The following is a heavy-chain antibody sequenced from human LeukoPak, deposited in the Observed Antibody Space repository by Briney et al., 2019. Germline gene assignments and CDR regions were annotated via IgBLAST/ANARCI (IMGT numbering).Heavy chain of an antibody. Sequence: ASVKVSCKASGGTFTSYGISWVRQAPGQGLEWMGWISAYNGNTNYAQKLQGRVTMTTDTSTSTAYMELRSLRSDDTAVYYCARDESDWGCSDYWGQGTLVTVSS. J-gene: IGHJ4*02. D-gene: IGHD7-27*01. CDR1: GGTFTSYG. CDR3: ARDESDWGCSDY. CDR2: ISAYNGNT. V-gene: IGHV1-18*01.